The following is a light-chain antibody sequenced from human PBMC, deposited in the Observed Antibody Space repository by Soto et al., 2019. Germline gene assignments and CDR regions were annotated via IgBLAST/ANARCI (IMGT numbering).Light chain of an antibody. Sequence: QSALTQPAFLSGSPGQSITISCTGASDDIGSYNLVSWYQQHPGNAPKLILYEVDKRPSGVSYRFSASKSGNTAFLTISGLLVDDGPLYHCCSYAGSNPLFFGGGPKVTVL. J-gene: IGLJ2*01. V-gene: IGLV2-23*02. CDR2: EVD. CDR1: SDDIGSYNL. CDR3: CSYAGSNPLF.